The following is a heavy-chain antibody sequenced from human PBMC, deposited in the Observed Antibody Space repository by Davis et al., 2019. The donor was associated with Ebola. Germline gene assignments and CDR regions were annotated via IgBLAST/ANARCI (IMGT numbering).Heavy chain of an antibody. J-gene: IGHJ4*02. CDR3: AREVTCSGGSCSDPWFGY. Sequence: GESLKISCAASGFTFSSYGMHWVRQAPGKGLEWVAVIWYDGSNKYYADSVKGRFTISRDNSKNTLYLQMNSLRAEDTAVYYCAREVTCSGGSCSDPWFGYWGQGTLVTVSS. CDR2: IWYDGSNK. D-gene: IGHD2-15*01. V-gene: IGHV3-33*01. CDR1: GFTFSSYG.